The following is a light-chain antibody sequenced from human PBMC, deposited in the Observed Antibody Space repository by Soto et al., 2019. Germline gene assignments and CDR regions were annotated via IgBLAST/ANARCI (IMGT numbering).Light chain of an antibody. V-gene: IGKV3-20*01. CDR3: QQYAASPIT. J-gene: IGKJ5*01. CDR2: DAS. Sequence: EIVLTQSPGTLSLSPGERATLSCRASQSVGRDYLAWFQQKPGQPPRLLIHDASSRATGIPDRFSGSGSGTDFTLTISRLEPEDFAVYYCQQYAASPITFGQGTRLDIK. CDR1: QSVGRDY.